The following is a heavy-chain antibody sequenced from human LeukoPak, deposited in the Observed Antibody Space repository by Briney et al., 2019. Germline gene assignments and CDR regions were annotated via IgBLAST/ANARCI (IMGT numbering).Heavy chain of an antibody. CDR2: INHSGGT. V-gene: IGHV4-34*01. CDR1: GGSFSGYY. CDR3: ARVGGGYNWFDP. J-gene: IGHJ5*02. D-gene: IGHD3-10*01. Sequence: PSETLSLTCAVYGGSFSGYYWSWIRQPPGKGLEWIGEINHSGGTNYNPSLKSRVTISVDTSKNQFSLKLSSVTAADTAVYYCARVGGGYNWFDPWGQGTLVTVSS.